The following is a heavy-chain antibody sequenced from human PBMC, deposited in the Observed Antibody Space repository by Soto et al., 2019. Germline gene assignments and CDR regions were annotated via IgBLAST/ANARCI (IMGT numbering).Heavy chain of an antibody. V-gene: IGHV4-30-4*01. CDR1: GCSISSGDYY. Sequence: QVQLQESGPGLVKPSQTLSLTCTVSGCSISSGDYYWSWIRQPPGKGLVWVGYIYYSGSTYYNPSLKCRVTISVDTSKNQFSLKLSSVTAAATAVYYCASERPEGSRLDPWGQGTLVTLSS. D-gene: IGHD6-13*01. J-gene: IGHJ5*02. CDR2: IYYSGST. CDR3: ASERPEGSRLDP.